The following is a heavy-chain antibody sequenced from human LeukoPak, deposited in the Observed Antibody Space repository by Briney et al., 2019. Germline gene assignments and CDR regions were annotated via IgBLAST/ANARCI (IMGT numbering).Heavy chain of an antibody. Sequence: SETLSLTCTVSGGSISTYFWSWIRQPPGKGLEWIGYINYSENTNYNPSLKSRVTISVDTSKNQFSLKLSSVAAADTAVYYCARGWGYFDYWGQGTLVTVSS. CDR3: ARGWGYFDY. J-gene: IGHJ4*02. D-gene: IGHD7-27*01. CDR1: GGSISTYF. V-gene: IGHV4-59*01. CDR2: INYSENT.